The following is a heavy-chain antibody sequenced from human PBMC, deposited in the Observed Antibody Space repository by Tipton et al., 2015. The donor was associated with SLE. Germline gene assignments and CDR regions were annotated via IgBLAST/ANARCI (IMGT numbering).Heavy chain of an antibody. Sequence: SLRLSCAASGFMFSSYAMRWVRQAPGKGLEWVSVISGAGDSTSYADSVKGRFTISRDNSKNTLYLQMDSLRGDDTAVNYCAKGDAYYYYGMDVWGQGTTVTVSS. J-gene: IGHJ6*02. CDR3: AKGDAYYYYGMDV. CDR1: GFMFSSYA. CDR2: ISGAGDST. V-gene: IGHV3-23*01.